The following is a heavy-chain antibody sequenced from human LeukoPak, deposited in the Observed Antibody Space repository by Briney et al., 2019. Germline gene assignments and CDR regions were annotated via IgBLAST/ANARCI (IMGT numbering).Heavy chain of an antibody. Sequence: SETLSLTCAVYGGSFSSYYWSWIRQPPGKGLEWIGYIYYSGSTNYNPSLKSRVTISVDTSKNQFSLKLSSVTAADTAVYYCATMRRGIIGPPFDYWGQGTLVTVSS. CDR1: GGSFSSYY. CDR2: IYYSGST. CDR3: ATMRRGIIGPPFDY. J-gene: IGHJ4*02. V-gene: IGHV4-59*01. D-gene: IGHD3-10*01.